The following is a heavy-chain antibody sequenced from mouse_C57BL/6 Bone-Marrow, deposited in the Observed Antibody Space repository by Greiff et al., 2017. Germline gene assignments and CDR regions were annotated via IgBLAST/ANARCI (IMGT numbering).Heavy chain of an antibody. CDR3: ARNYGFAY. Sequence: EVQLQQSGGGLVKTGGSLKLSCAASGFTFSDYGMHWVRQAPEKGLEWVAYISSGSSTIYYADTVKGRFTISRDNAKNTLFLQMTSLRSEDTAMYYCARNYGFAYWGQGTLVTVSA. V-gene: IGHV5-17*01. J-gene: IGHJ3*01. D-gene: IGHD1-1*01. CDR2: ISSGSSTI. CDR1: GFTFSDYG.